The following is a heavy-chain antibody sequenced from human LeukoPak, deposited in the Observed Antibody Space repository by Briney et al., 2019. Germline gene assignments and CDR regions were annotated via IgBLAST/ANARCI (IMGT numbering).Heavy chain of an antibody. J-gene: IGHJ3*02. D-gene: IGHD3-9*01. V-gene: IGHV1-2*02. CDR1: GYTFTGYY. Sequence: ASVKVSCKASGYTFTGYYMHWVQQAPGQGLEWMGWINPNSGGTNYAQKFQGRVTITRDTSISTACMELSRLRSDDTAVYYCARGAVLRYFDWLAAHDAFDIWGQGTMVTVSS. CDR3: ARGAVLRYFDWLAAHDAFDI. CDR2: INPNSGGT.